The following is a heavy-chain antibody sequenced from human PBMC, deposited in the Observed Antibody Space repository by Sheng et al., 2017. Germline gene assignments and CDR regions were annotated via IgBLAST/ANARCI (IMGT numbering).Heavy chain of an antibody. D-gene: IGHD1-26*01. CDR3: ARGRNSGSYYGRSKGFDY. V-gene: IGHV4-34*01. J-gene: IGHJ4*02. CDR1: GGSFSGYY. Sequence: QVQLQQWGAGLLKPSETLSLTCAVYGGSFSGYYWSWIRQPPGKGLEWIGEINHSGSTNYNPSLKSRVTISVDTSKNQFSLKLSSVTAADTAVYYCARGRNSGSYYGRSKGFDYWGQGTLVTVSS. CDR2: INHSGST.